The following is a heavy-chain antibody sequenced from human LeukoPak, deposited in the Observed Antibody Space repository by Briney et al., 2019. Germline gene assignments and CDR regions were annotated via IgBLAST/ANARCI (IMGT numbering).Heavy chain of an antibody. J-gene: IGHJ4*02. CDR2: ISYDGSNK. CDR1: GFTFSSYA. V-gene: IGHV3-30-3*01. CDR3: ARGYWNFVG. Sequence: GGSLRLSCAASGFTFSSYAMHWVRQAPGKGLEWVAVISYDGSNKYYADSVKGRFTISRDNSKNTLYLQMNSLRAEDTAVYYCARGYWNFVGWGQGTLVTVSS. D-gene: IGHD1-7*01.